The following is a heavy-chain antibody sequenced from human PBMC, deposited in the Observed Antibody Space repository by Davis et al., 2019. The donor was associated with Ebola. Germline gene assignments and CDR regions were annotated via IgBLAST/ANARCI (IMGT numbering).Heavy chain of an antibody. Sequence: GESLKISCAASGFTFSNYWMAWGRQAPGKGLEWVAHIKHDGSVKDYVDSVKGRFTISRDNAKDSLYLHMNSLRDDDMAVYYCARRILGDSRGAVDVWGQGTTVTVSS. CDR3: ARRILGDSRGAVDV. CDR1: GFTFSNYW. D-gene: IGHD2-15*01. CDR2: IKHDGSVK. V-gene: IGHV3-7*01. J-gene: IGHJ6*02.